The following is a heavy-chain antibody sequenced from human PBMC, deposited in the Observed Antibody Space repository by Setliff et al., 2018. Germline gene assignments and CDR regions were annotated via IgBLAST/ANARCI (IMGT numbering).Heavy chain of an antibody. V-gene: IGHV1-3*04. D-gene: IGHD1-1*01. CDR2: INTRNGNT. Sequence: ASVKVSCKASGYTFSNYAMHWVRHAPGQRPEWMGWINTRNGNTESSHKFQGRVTITRDTSASTVYMELNGLRSDDTAIYYCTRDSQLGFYYFDSWGRGTLVTVSS. CDR3: TRDSQLGFYYFDS. J-gene: IGHJ4*02. CDR1: GYTFSNYA.